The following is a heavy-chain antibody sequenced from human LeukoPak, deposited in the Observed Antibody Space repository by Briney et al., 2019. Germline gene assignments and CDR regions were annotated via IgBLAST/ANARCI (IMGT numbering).Heavy chain of an antibody. CDR2: INPSGGST. Sequence: GASVKVSCKASGYTFTSYYMHWVRQAPGQGLEWMGIINPSGGSTSYAQKFQGRVTMTRDTSTSTVYMELSSLRSEDTAVYYCARESVWSGYLGWFDPWGQGTLVTVSS. J-gene: IGHJ5*02. CDR1: GYTFTSYY. V-gene: IGHV1-46*01. CDR3: ARESVWSGYLGWFDP. D-gene: IGHD3-3*01.